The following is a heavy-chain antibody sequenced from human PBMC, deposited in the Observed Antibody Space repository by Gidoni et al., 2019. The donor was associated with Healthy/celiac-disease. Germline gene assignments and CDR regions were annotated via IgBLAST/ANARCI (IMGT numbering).Heavy chain of an antibody. CDR2: ISSSGSTI. J-gene: IGHJ4*02. CDR1: GFTFSSYE. CDR3: ARTLAVAAPFDY. D-gene: IGHD6-19*01. V-gene: IGHV3-48*03. Sequence: EVQLVESGGVWVQPGGSLRLSCAASGFTFSSYEMNWVRQAPGKGLEWVSYISSSGSTIYYADSVKGRFTISRDNAKNSLYLQMNSLRAEDTAVYYCARTLAVAAPFDYWGQGTLVTVSS.